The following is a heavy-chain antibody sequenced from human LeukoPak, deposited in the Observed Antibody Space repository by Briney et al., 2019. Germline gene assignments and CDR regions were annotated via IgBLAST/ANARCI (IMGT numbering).Heavy chain of an antibody. CDR1: GYTFTSYD. J-gene: IGHJ4*02. Sequence: ASVKVSCKASGYTFTSYDINWVRQATGQGLEWMGWMNPNSGNTGYAQKFQGRVTITRNTSISTAYMELSSLRSEDTAVYYCARGEGMTLGKDYWGQGTLVTVSS. CDR3: ARGEGMTLGKDY. V-gene: IGHV1-8*03. CDR2: MNPNSGNT.